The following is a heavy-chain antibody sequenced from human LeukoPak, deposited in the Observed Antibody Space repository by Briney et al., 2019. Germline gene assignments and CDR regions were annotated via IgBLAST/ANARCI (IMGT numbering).Heavy chain of an antibody. V-gene: IGHV4-59*01. CDR1: GGSFSGYY. CDR3: ARVDSSNWYDSRGYFDY. Sequence: SETLSLTCADYGGSFSGYYWSWIRQPPGKGLEWIGDIYYTGSTNYNPSLKSRVTISVDTSKNQFSLKLSSVTAADTAVYYCARVDSSNWYDSRGYFDYWGQGTLVTVSS. CDR2: IYYTGST. J-gene: IGHJ4*02. D-gene: IGHD6-13*01.